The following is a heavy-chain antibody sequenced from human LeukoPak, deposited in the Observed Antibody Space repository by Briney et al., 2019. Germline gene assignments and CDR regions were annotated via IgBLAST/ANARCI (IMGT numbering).Heavy chain of an antibody. CDR1: GFISISYT. Sequence: GGSLRLSCAASGFISISYTMNWVRQAPGKGLEWVSAISGSGGSTYYADSVKGRFTISRDNSKNTLYLQMNSLRAEDTAVYYCAKDRGSGYGNFDYWGQGTLVTVSS. D-gene: IGHD5-12*01. V-gene: IGHV3-23*01. CDR2: ISGSGGST. J-gene: IGHJ4*02. CDR3: AKDRGSGYGNFDY.